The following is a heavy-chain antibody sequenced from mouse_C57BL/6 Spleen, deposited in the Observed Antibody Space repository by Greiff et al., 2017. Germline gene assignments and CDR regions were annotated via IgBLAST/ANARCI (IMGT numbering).Heavy chain of an antibody. CDR2: ISSGSSTI. J-gene: IGHJ3*01. CDR3: ARQNYDGWFAY. CDR1: GFTFSDYG. D-gene: IGHD2-4*01. Sequence: EVHLVESGGGLVKPGGSLKLSCAASGFTFSDYGMHWVRQAPEKGLEWVAYISSGSSTIYYADTVKGRFTISRDNAKNTLFLQMTSLRSEDTAMYYCARQNYDGWFAYWGQGTLVTVSA. V-gene: IGHV5-17*01.